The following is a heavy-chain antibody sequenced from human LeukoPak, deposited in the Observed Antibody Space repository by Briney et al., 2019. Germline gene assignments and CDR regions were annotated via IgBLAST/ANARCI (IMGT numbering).Heavy chain of an antibody. CDR3: ARQGSNSSGWYPVDD. V-gene: IGHV1-2*02. CDR1: GGTFTAYY. CDR2: MNPNSGGT. D-gene: IGHD6-19*01. J-gene: IGHJ4*02. Sequence: ASVKVSCKASGGTFTAYYIHWLRQAPGQGLEWMGWMNPNSGGTKYAQTFQGRVTLTRGTSISTAYLELSSLTSDDTAVYFCARQGSNSSGWYPVDDWGQGTLVTVSS.